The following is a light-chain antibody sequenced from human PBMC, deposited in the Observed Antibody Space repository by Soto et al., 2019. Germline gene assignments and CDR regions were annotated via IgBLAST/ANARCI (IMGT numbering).Light chain of an antibody. CDR3: LLYYGGGQLWV. V-gene: IGLV7-43*01. CDR2: GTS. J-gene: IGLJ3*02. Sequence: QTVVTQEPSLTVSPGGTVTLTCASSTGAVTSGYYPNWFQQKPGQAPRALIYGTSNKHSWTPARFSGSLLGGKADLTLSGVQPEDEAEYYCLLYYGGGQLWVFGGGTKVTVL. CDR1: TGAVTSGYY.